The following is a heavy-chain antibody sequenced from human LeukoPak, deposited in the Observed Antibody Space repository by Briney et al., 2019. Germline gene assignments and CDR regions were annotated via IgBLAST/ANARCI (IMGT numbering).Heavy chain of an antibody. D-gene: IGHD6-13*01. CDR1: GDSFSDYY. Sequence: SETLSLTCTVSGDSFSDYYWVWIRQPAGKGLEWFGEINHSGSTNYNPSLKSRVTISVDTSKNQFSLKLSSVTAADTAVYYCARGGSGQQLAARSFDYWGQGTLVTVSS. CDR2: INHSGST. J-gene: IGHJ4*02. CDR3: ARGGSGQQLAARSFDY. V-gene: IGHV4-34*01.